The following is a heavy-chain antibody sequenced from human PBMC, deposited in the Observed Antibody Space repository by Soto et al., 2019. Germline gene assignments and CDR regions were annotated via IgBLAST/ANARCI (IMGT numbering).Heavy chain of an antibody. V-gene: IGHV3-23*01. CDR1: GFTFSSYA. D-gene: IGHD3-22*01. Sequence: EVQLLESGGGLVQPGGSLRLSCAASGFTFSSYAMSWVRQAPGKGLEWVSAISGSGGSTYYADSVKGRFTISRDNSKNTLYLQMNSLRAEDTAVYYCAKDSRDRSGYPIGGGFDYWGQGTLVTVSS. CDR2: ISGSGGST. CDR3: AKDSRDRSGYPIGGGFDY. J-gene: IGHJ4*02.